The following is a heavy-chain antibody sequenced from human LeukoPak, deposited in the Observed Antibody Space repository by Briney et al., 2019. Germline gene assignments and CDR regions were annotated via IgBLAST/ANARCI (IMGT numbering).Heavy chain of an antibody. CDR2: IYHSGST. J-gene: IGHJ4*02. Sequence: SETLSLTCAVSGGSISSSNWWSWVRQPPGKGLEWIGEIYHSGSTNYNPSLKSRVTISVDTSKNQFSLKLSSVTAADTAVYYCARKGRDGYNYYFDYWGQGTLVTVSS. CDR1: GGSISSSNW. D-gene: IGHD5-24*01. CDR3: ARKGRDGYNYYFDY. V-gene: IGHV4-4*02.